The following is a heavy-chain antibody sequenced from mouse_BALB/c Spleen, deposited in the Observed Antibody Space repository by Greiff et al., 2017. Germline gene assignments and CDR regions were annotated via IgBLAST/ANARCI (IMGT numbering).Heavy chain of an antibody. CDR2: IWAGGST. CDR3: ARDLDYDDFDY. Sequence: VKLQESGPGLVAPSQSLSITCTVSGFSLTSYGVHWVRQPPGKGLEWLGVIWAGGSTNYNSALMSRLSISKDNSKSQVFLKMNSLQTDDTAMYYCARDLDYDDFDYWGQGTTLTVSS. V-gene: IGHV2-9*02. J-gene: IGHJ2*01. CDR1: GFSLTSYG. D-gene: IGHD2-4*01.